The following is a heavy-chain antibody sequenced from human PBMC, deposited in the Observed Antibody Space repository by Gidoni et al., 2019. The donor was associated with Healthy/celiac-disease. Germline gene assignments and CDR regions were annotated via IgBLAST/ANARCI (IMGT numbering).Heavy chain of an antibody. J-gene: IGHJ4*02. CDR1: AFTFSSYW. V-gene: IGHV3-7*01. D-gene: IGHD3-10*01. CDR2: IKQDGSEK. Sequence: EVQLVESGGGLVPPGGSLRLSCAASAFTFSSYWMGWVRQAPGKGLAWVANIKQDGSEKYYVDSVKGRFTISRDNAKNSLYLQMNSLRAEDTAVYYCARGVVRGVFDYWGQGTLVTVSS. CDR3: ARGVVRGVFDY.